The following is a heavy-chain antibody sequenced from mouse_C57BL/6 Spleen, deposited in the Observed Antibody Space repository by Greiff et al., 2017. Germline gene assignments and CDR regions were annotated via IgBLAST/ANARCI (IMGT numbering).Heavy chain of an antibody. Sequence: VHLVESGAELVKPGASVKISCKASGYAFSSYWMNWVKQRPGKGLERSGQIDPGDGDTNYNGKFKGKATLTADKSSCTAYMQLSSLTSEDAAVYVCARRWTYYSNYVAFDYWGQGTTLTVSS. CDR3: ARRWTYYSNYVAFDY. V-gene: IGHV1-80*01. D-gene: IGHD2-5*01. CDR2: IDPGDGDT. CDR1: GYAFSSYW. J-gene: IGHJ2*01.